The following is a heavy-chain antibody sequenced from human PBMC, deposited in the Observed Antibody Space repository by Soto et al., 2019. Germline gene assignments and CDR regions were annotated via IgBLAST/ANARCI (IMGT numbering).Heavy chain of an antibody. CDR1: GGSFSGDY. J-gene: IGHJ5*01. V-gene: IGHV4-34*01. Sequence: LSLTCAVYGGSFSGDYWSWIRQSPGKGLEWIGETSRSGSTNYNPPLKSRVTMSVDTSKNQFSLTLNSVTAADTAVYYCARGTRLATSPSTIAGRLFSRGAFWFDSWGQGTLVTVSS. D-gene: IGHD6-13*01. CDR3: ARGTRLATSPSTIAGRLFSRGAFWFDS. CDR2: TSRSGST.